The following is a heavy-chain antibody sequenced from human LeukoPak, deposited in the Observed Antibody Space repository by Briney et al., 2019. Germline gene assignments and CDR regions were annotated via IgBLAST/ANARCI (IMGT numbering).Heavy chain of an antibody. V-gene: IGHV3-30-3*01. CDR3: AKDKYLSRGYRAFDI. J-gene: IGHJ3*02. Sequence: PGGSLRLSCAASGFTFSSYAMHWVRQAPGKGLEWVAVISYDGSNKYYADSVKGRFTISRDNSKNTLYLQMNSLRAEDTAVYYCAKDKYLSRGYRAFDIWGQGTMVTVSA. D-gene: IGHD3-16*02. CDR2: ISYDGSNK. CDR1: GFTFSSYA.